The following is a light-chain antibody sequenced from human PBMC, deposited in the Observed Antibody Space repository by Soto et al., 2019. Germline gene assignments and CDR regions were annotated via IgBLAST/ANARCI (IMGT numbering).Light chain of an antibody. CDR2: GAS. Sequence: EMVLTQSPGTLSLSRGERATLSCRASQSVSSTYLAWFQQKPGQAPRLLIYGASNRATGIPDRFSSSGSGTDFTLTISRLEPEDFAVYYCQQYGSSGTFGQGTRLEIK. CDR1: QSVSSTY. V-gene: IGKV3-20*01. CDR3: QQYGSSGT. J-gene: IGKJ5*01.